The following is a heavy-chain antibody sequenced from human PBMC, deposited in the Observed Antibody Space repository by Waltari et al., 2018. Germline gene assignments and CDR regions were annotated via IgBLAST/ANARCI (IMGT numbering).Heavy chain of an antibody. CDR1: GFTFDDYA. V-gene: IGHV3-9*01. CDR3: AKDWSNTAMVIDY. D-gene: IGHD5-18*01. Sequence: EVQLVESGGGLVQPGRSLRLSCAASGFTFDDYAMHWVRQAPGKGLEWVSGISWNSGSIGYADSVKGRFTISRDNAKNSLYLQMNSLRAEDTALYYCAKDWSNTAMVIDYWGQGTLVTVSS. J-gene: IGHJ4*02. CDR2: ISWNSGSI.